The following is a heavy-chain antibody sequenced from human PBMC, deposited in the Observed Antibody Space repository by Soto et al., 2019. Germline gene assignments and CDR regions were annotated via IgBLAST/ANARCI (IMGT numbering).Heavy chain of an antibody. V-gene: IGHV3-23*01. CDR3: VHERKRDPTIVP. J-gene: IGHJ5*02. CDR2: ISGFGRDT. Sequence: PGGSLRLSCVGSDFTFRSYAMSWVRQAPGKGLEWVSSISGFGRDTYYADSVKGRFIISRDNSRNTLYLQMNSLRVDDTAMYYCVHERKRDPTIVPLGQATLVTVSS. D-gene: IGHD5-12*01. CDR1: DFTFRSYA.